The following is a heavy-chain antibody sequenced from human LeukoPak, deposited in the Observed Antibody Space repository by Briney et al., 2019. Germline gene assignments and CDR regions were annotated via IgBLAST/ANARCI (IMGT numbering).Heavy chain of an antibody. Sequence: SETLSLTCTVSGGSISSSSWSWIRQPAGKALEWIGRIYTSGNTNYNPSLRSRVTMSGDTSKNQFSLKLSSVTAADTAVYYCARQSASDYYDSSDSFDYWGQGTLVTVSS. CDR2: IYTSGNT. CDR3: ARQSASDYYDSSDSFDY. J-gene: IGHJ4*02. CDR1: GGSISSSS. D-gene: IGHD3-22*01. V-gene: IGHV4-4*07.